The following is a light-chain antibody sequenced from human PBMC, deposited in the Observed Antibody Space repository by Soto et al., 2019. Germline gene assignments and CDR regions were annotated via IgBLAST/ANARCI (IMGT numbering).Light chain of an antibody. V-gene: IGKV3-20*01. Sequence: EIVLTQFPGTLSLSPGERATLSCRASQSVSSNYLAWYQQKPGQAPRLLIYGAFSRATGIPDRFSGSGSRTDFTLTISRLESEDFEVYYCKRYGNSLRTFGQGTKAEIK. CDR2: GAF. CDR3: KRYGNSLRT. CDR1: QSVSSNY. J-gene: IGKJ1*01.